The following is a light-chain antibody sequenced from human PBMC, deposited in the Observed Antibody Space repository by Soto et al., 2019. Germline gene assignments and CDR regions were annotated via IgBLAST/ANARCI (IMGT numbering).Light chain of an antibody. V-gene: IGLV1-40*01. CDR3: QSYDSSLSGYV. J-gene: IGLJ1*01. Sequence: QSVLTQPPSVSEAPGQRVTISCTGSSSNIGAGYEAHWYQQVPGTAPKLLIYENNNRPSGVPDRFSGSKSGTSASLVITGVQAEDEDEYYCQSYDSSLSGYVFGTGTKLTVL. CDR1: SSNIGAGYE. CDR2: ENN.